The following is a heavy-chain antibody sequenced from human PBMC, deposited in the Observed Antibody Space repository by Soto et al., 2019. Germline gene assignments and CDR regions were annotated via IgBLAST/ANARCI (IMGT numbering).Heavy chain of an antibody. Sequence: GGSLRLSSAASGFTLGNYWMHWVRQAPGKGLVWVSRINDYGTTINYAESVEGRFIISRDDAKSEVYLQMNNLRAEDSAVYYCARGGLEPFDYWGQGSLVTVSS. CDR1: GFTLGNYW. CDR2: INDYGTTI. J-gene: IGHJ4*02. D-gene: IGHD1-1*01. V-gene: IGHV3-74*01. CDR3: ARGGLEPFDY.